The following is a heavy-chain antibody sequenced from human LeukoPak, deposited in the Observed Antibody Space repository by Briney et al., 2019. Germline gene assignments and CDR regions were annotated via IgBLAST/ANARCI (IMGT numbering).Heavy chain of an antibody. Sequence: PSETLSDTCTYSRGSIIHYYWSWIRQPPGKGPGWIGYIYYTGTTNYNPSLQCRVTISVDTSKNQFSLKLNSVTAADTAVYYCESEDPQTKVPEGMDVWGQGTTVTVSS. CDR2: IYYTGTT. V-gene: IGHV4-59*01. J-gene: IGHJ6*02. CDR3: ESEDPQTKVPEGMDV. D-gene: IGHD4/OR15-4a*01. CDR1: RGSIIHYY.